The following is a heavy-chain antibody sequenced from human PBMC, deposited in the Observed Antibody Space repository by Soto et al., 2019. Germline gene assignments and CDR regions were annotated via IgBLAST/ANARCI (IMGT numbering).Heavy chain of an antibody. CDR3: ASGSSDSYPGSRIFDF. D-gene: IGHD3-10*01. Sequence: GGSLRLSCVASGINFRSRAMSWVGQSPGEGLEWVSVTTDSGGDSKYADSVRGRFTISRDNSKNTLYLQMSSLRVDDSAVYYCASGSSDSYPGSRIFDFWGRGTLVTVSS. J-gene: IGHJ4*02. V-gene: IGHV3-23*01. CDR2: TTDSGGDS. CDR1: GINFRSRA.